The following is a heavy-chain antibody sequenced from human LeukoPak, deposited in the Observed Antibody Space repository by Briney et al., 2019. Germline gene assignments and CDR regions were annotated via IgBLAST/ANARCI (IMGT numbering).Heavy chain of an antibody. CDR3: ARRYGSGSYNDY. CDR2: IKDKANSYTT. D-gene: IGHD3-10*01. J-gene: IGHJ4*02. CDR1: GFTFSDHY. Sequence: GGSLRLSCAASGFTFSDHYMDWVRQAPGKGLEWVGRIKDKANSYTTEYAASVKGTFTISRDDSKNSLYLQMNSLKTDDTGVYYCARRYGSGSYNDYWGQGTLVTVSS. V-gene: IGHV3-72*01.